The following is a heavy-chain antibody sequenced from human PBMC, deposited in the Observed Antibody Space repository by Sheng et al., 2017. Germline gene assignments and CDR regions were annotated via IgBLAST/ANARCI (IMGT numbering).Heavy chain of an antibody. Sequence: QVQLVQSGAEVKKPGASVKVSCKASGYTFTGYYMHWVRQAPGQGLEWMGWINPNSGGTNYAQKFQGRVTMTRDTSISTAYMELSRLRSDDTAVYYCARAPDYYGLTGGMDVWGQGTTVTVSS. CDR1: GYTFTGYY. CDR3: ARAPDYYGLTGGMDV. D-gene: IGHD3-10*01. CDR2: INPNSGGT. V-gene: IGHV1-2*02. J-gene: IGHJ6*02.